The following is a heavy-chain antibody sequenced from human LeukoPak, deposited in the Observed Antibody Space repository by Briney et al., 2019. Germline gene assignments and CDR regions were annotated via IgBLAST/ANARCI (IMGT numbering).Heavy chain of an antibody. D-gene: IGHD5-18*01. Sequence: ASVKVSCTASGYTFTGYYMHWVRQAPGQGLEWMGWINPNSGGTNYAQKFQGRVTMTRDTSISAAYMEVSSLRSDDTAVYYCARLRDEGYSYGSLDYWGQGTLVTVSS. V-gene: IGHV1-2*02. CDR1: GYTFTGYY. CDR3: ARLRDEGYSYGSLDY. CDR2: INPNSGGT. J-gene: IGHJ4*02.